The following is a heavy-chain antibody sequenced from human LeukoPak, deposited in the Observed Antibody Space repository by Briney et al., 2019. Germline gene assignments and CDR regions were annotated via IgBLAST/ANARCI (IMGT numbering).Heavy chain of an antibody. V-gene: IGHV3-11*01. J-gene: IGHJ3*02. CDR2: ISSSGSTI. CDR3: HAVRFDAFDI. D-gene: IGHD3-10*01. Sequence: GGSLRLSCAASGFTFSDYYMSWIRQAPGKGLEWVSYISSSGSTIYYADSVKGRFTISRDNAKNSLYLQMNSLRAEDTAVYYCHAVRFDAFDIWDQGTMVTVSS. CDR1: GFTFSDYY.